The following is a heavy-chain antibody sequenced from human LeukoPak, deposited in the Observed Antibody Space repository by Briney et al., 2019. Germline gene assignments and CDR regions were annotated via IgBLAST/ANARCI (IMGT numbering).Heavy chain of an antibody. J-gene: IGHJ1*01. CDR1: GGSISSYY. CDR2: IYYSGST. V-gene: IGHV4-59*08. CDR3: AKVTDYDSSGYPQYFQH. D-gene: IGHD3-22*01. Sequence: SETLSLTCTVSGGSISSYYWSWIRQPPGKGLEWIGYIYYSGSTNYNPSLKSRVTISVDTSKNQFSLKLSSVTAADTAVYYCAKVTDYDSSGYPQYFQHWGQGTLVTVSS.